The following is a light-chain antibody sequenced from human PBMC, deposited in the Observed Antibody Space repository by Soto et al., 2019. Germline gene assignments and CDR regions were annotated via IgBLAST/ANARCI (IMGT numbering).Light chain of an antibody. CDR3: QQYGSSPPT. CDR2: GAS. V-gene: IGKV3-20*01. CDR1: QSVSGRF. J-gene: IGKJ1*01. Sequence: EIVLTQSPGTLSLSPGERATLSCRASQSVSGRFLAWYQQKPGQAPRLLIHGASTRATGIPDRFSGSGSGRDFTLTISRLEPEDFAVYYCQQYGSSPPTFGHGTRVEIK.